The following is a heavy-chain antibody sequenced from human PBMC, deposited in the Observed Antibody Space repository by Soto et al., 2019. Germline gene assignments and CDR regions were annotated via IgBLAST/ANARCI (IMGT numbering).Heavy chain of an antibody. J-gene: IGHJ6*02. CDR2: IKQDGSEK. Sequence: EVQLLESGGGLVQPGGSLRLSCAASGFTFSSYWMSWVRQAPGKGLEWVANIKQDGSEKYYVDSVKGRFTISRDNAKNSLYLQMNSLRAEDTAVYYCARDGDFWSGYPGPYYYYGMDVWGQGTTVTVSS. CDR1: GFTFSSYW. V-gene: IGHV3-7*03. D-gene: IGHD3-3*01. CDR3: ARDGDFWSGYPGPYYYYGMDV.